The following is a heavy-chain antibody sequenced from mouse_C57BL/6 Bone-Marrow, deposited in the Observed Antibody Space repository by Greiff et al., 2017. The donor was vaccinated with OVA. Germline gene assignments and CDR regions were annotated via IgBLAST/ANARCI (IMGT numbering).Heavy chain of an antibody. CDR1: GFNIKDDY. Sequence: EVQLQQSGAELVRPGASVKLSCTASGFNIKDDYMHWVKQRPEQGLEWIGWIDPENGDTEYASKFQGKATITADTSSNTAYLQLSSLTSEDTAVYYCTTYYGFAYWGKGTLVTVSA. CDR2: IDPENGDT. D-gene: IGHD1-1*01. J-gene: IGHJ3*01. CDR3: TTYYGFAY. V-gene: IGHV14-4*01.